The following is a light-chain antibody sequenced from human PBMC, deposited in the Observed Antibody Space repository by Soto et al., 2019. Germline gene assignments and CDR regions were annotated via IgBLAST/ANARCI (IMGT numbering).Light chain of an antibody. Sequence: QSALTQPRSVSGSPGQSVTISCTGTSSDIGNYNYVSWYQQYPGKAPKLIIYDVSKRPSGIPDRFFGSKFGNTASLTISGLQAADEADYYCCSYAGSFIFVFGTGTKLTVL. CDR1: SSDIGNYNY. J-gene: IGLJ1*01. V-gene: IGLV2-11*01. CDR2: DVS. CDR3: CSYAGSFIFV.